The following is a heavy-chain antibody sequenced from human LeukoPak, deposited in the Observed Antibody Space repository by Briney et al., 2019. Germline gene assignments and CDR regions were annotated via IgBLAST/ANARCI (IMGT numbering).Heavy chain of an antibody. Sequence: SETLSLTCAVYVGSFSGYYWSWIRQPPGKGLEWIGEINHSGSNKYNPSLTSRVTISVDTAKNQCSLKLSSVTAADTAVYYCARGKWITPMDVWGKGTTVTVSS. D-gene: IGHD5-12*01. CDR1: VGSFSGYY. CDR3: ARGKWITPMDV. CDR2: INHSGSN. J-gene: IGHJ6*03. V-gene: IGHV4-34*01.